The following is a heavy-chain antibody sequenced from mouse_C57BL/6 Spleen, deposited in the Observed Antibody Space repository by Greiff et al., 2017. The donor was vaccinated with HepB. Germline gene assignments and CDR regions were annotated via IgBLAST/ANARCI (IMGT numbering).Heavy chain of an antibody. CDR2: INPGSGGT. D-gene: IGHD2-5*01. CDR1: GYAFTNYL. V-gene: IGHV1-54*01. Sequence: QVQLKESGAELVRPGTSVKVSCKASGYAFTNYLIEWVKQRPGQGLEWIGVINPGSGGTNYNEKFKGKATLTADKSSSTAYMQLSSLTSEDSAVYFCARSSSNYVAYWGQGTLVTVSA. CDR3: ARSSSNYVAY. J-gene: IGHJ3*01.